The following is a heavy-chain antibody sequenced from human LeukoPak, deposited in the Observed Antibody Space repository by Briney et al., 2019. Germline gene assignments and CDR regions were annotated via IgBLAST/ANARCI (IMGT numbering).Heavy chain of an antibody. CDR2: IYYSGST. D-gene: IGHD2-2*01. Sequence: SEALSLTCTVSGGSISSYYWSWIRQPPGKGLEWIGYIYYSGSTNYNPSLKSRVTISVDTSKNQFSLKLSSVTAADTAVYYCARARPSKGFDPWGRGTLVTVSS. J-gene: IGHJ5*02. CDR3: ARARPSKGFDP. V-gene: IGHV4-59*01. CDR1: GGSISSYY.